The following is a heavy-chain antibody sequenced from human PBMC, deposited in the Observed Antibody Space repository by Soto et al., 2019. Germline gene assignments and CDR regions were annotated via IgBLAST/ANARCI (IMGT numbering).Heavy chain of an antibody. J-gene: IGHJ5*02. Sequence: RGSLRLSCAASGFTFGTTDMSWVRQAPGEGLEWVSTIDGSGGITYYADSVKGRFTISRDNSRNTVYLQMNSLRGDDTALYYCVKNSGWFNTWGQGALVTVSS. V-gene: IGHV3-23*01. CDR2: IDGSGGIT. D-gene: IGHD3-10*01. CDR1: GFTFGTTD. CDR3: VKNSGWFNT.